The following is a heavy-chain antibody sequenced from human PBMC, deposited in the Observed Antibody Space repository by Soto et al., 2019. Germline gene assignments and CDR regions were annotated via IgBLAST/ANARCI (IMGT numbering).Heavy chain of an antibody. V-gene: IGHV3-23*01. CDR1: GFTFGSYA. J-gene: IGHJ6*03. D-gene: IGHD3-16*01. Sequence: EVQLLESGGGLVQPGGSLRLSCAASGFTFGSYAMNWLRQAPGRGLECVSFISGSGRTIYYADSVKGRFTVSRDNSKNTLYLQMNSLRAEDTALYYCAKFRGPSYSYYSMEVWGKGTTVTVSS. CDR3: AKFRGPSYSYYSMEV. CDR2: ISGSGRTI.